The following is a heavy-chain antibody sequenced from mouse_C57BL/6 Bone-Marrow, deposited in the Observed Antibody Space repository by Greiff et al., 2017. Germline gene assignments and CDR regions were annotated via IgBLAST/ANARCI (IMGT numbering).Heavy chain of an antibody. CDR3: SSFDGNYFDF. Sequence: EVQLQESGAELVRPGASVKLSCTASGFNIKDDYIHWVKQRPEQGLEWIGWIDPEIGDTEYASKFQGKATITSDTSSNTAYLQLSSLTSEDSAVYYCSSFDGNYFDFWGQGTPLTVAS. J-gene: IGHJ2*01. CDR1: GFNIKDDY. V-gene: IGHV14-4*01. CDR2: IDPEIGDT. D-gene: IGHD2-3*01.